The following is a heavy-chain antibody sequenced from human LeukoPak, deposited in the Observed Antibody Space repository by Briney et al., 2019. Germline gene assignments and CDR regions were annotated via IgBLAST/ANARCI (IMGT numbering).Heavy chain of an antibody. V-gene: IGHV5-51*01. CDR3: ARRGQEGPAASPYYYYSMDV. Sequence: GASLKISCEGSGYSFTSYWIGWVRQMPGKGLEWMGIIYPGDSDTRYSPSFQGQVTISADKSISTAYLQWSSLRASDTAIYYCARRGQEGPAASPYYYYSMDVWGQGTTVTVSS. CDR1: GYSFTSYW. J-gene: IGHJ6*02. CDR2: IYPGDSDT. D-gene: IGHD2-2*01.